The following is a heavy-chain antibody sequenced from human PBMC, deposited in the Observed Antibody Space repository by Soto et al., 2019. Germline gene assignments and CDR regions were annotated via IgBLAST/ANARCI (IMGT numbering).Heavy chain of an antibody. J-gene: IGHJ4*02. D-gene: IGHD3-16*01. CDR2: LSDTT. CDR3: ARSLGPSRHFFDH. Sequence: EVQLLDSGGDLVQPGGSLRLSCAASGFTFNNYDMSWVRQAPGKGLEWVSTLSDTTYYADSVRCRFTISRDTSGSTLYLQMNTLGIDDTAVYYCARSLGPSRHFFDHWGQGTLVTVSS. CDR1: GFTFNNYD. V-gene: IGHV3-23*01.